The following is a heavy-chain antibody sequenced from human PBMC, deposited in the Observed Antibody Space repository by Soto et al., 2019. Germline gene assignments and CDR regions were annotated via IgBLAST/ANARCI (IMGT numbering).Heavy chain of an antibody. V-gene: IGHV3-23*01. CDR2: ISGSGGST. CDR3: AKDQVAQQLDPFHFDY. D-gene: IGHD6-13*01. Sequence: GGSLRLSCAASGFTFSSYAMSWVRQAQGKGLEWVSAISGSGGSTYYADSVKGRFTISRDNSKNTLYLQMNSLRAEDTAVYYCAKDQVAQQLDPFHFDYWGQGTLVTVSS. J-gene: IGHJ4*02. CDR1: GFTFSSYA.